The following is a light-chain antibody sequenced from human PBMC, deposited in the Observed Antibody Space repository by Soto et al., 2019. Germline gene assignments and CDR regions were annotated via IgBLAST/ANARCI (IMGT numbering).Light chain of an antibody. Sequence: QSVLTQPPSASGTPGQRVTISCSGSSSNIGSNIVNWYQQLPGKAPKLLISANNQRPSGVPDRFSGSKSGTSASLAISGLQSEDEGDYSCAAWDDALNAWVFGRGTKLTVL. CDR1: SSNIGSNI. CDR3: AAWDDALNAWV. CDR2: ANN. V-gene: IGLV1-44*01. J-gene: IGLJ3*02.